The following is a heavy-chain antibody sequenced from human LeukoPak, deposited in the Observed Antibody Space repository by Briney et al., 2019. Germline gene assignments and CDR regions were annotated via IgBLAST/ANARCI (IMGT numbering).Heavy chain of an antibody. CDR3: AKSLFTSATGTGRAFHI. CDR2: ISASGDVT. CDR1: GFTFSKFP. V-gene: IGHV3-23*01. D-gene: IGHD1-1*01. Sequence: PGGSLRLSCAASGFTFSKFPMGWVRQAPGRGVEWVSAISASGDVTFYADSLRGRFTISRDNSKSTLYLQMNGLRAEDTAIFYCAKSLFTSATGTGRAFHIWGQGTRVTVSS. J-gene: IGHJ3*02.